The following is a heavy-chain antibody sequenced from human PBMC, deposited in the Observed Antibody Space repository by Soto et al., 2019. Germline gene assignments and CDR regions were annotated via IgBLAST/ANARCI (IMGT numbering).Heavy chain of an antibody. CDR1: GGSISSGGYY. D-gene: IGHD3-22*01. J-gene: IGHJ5*02. V-gene: IGHV4-31*03. CDR2: IYYSGST. CDR3: ARSIPLSPDYYESRWFAP. Sequence: QVQLQESGPGLVKPSQTLSLTCTVSGGSISSGGYYWSWIRQHPGKGLEWIGYIYYSGSTYYNPSLKSRVTITVDTSKSQFSLTLRSVTAAATAVYYCARSIPLSPDYYESRWFAPWGQVTVVTVSS.